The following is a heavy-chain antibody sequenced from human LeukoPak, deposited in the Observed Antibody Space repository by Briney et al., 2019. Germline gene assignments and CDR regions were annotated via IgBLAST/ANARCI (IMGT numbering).Heavy chain of an antibody. CDR2: ISGSGGST. CDR3: AKDQGEYYYDSSGSAY. V-gene: IGHV3-23*01. Sequence: GGSLRLSCAASGFTFSSYAMSWVRQAPGKGLEWVSAISGSGGSTYYADSVKGRFTISRDNYKNTLYLQMNSLRAEDTAVYYCAKDQGEYYYDSSGSAYWGQGTLVTVSS. D-gene: IGHD3-22*01. J-gene: IGHJ4*02. CDR1: GFTFSSYA.